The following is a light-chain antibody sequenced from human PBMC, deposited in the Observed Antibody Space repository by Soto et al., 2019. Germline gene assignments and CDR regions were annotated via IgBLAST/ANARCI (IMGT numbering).Light chain of an antibody. J-gene: IGKJ1*01. CDR1: QTVSSW. V-gene: IGKV1-5*03. CDR3: QHYTSYSEA. CDR2: KAS. Sequence: DIQLTQSPSTLSGSVGDRVTITCRASQTVSSWLAWYQQKPGKAPMLLIYKASTIKTGVPSRFSGTGSGTEFTLTISSLQPDDFATYYCQHYTSYSEAFGHGTKVELK.